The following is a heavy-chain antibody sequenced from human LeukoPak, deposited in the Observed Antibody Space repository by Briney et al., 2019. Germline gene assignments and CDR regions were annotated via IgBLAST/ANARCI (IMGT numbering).Heavy chain of an antibody. CDR2: IKQDGSEK. V-gene: IGHV3-7*01. Sequence: GGSLRLSCAASGFTFSSYWMSWVRQAPGKGLGWVANIKQDGSEKYYVDSVKGRFTISRDNAKNSLYLQMNSLRAEDTAVYYCARTTVTGASDWFDPWGQGTLVTVSS. CDR1: GFTFSSYW. CDR3: ARTTVTGASDWFDP. D-gene: IGHD4-11*01. J-gene: IGHJ5*02.